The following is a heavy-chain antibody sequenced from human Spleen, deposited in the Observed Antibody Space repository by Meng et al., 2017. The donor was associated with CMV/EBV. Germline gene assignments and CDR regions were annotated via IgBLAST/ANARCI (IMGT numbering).Heavy chain of an antibody. V-gene: IGHV3-7*01. Sequence: GESLKISCAASGFTFSSYSMSWVRQAPGKALEWVANINQDGSQRNYVDSVKGRFTISRDNAKNSMYLQMNSLRAEDTAAYYCGRDMDVWGQGTTVTVSS. J-gene: IGHJ6*02. CDR2: INQDGSQR. CDR1: GFTFSSYS. CDR3: GRDMDV.